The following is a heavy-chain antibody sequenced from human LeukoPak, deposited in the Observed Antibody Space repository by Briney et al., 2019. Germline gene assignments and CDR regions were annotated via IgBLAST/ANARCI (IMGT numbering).Heavy chain of an antibody. CDR2: VSGSGGST. D-gene: IGHD2-2*01. V-gene: IGHV3-23*01. CDR1: GFTFSSYA. CDR3: AKARTGQLIGSFP. Sequence: GGSLRLSCAASGFTFSSYAMSWVRQAPGKGLEWVSAVSGSGGSTDYADSVKGRFTISRDNSNNTLYLQTNSLGAEATAVYYLAKARTGQLIGSFPWGAGTPCIVSS. J-gene: IGHJ5*02.